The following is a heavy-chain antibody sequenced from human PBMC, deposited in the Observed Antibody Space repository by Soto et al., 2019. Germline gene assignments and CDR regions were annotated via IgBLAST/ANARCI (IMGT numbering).Heavy chain of an antibody. Sequence: PSQTLSLTCVISGDSVSSNSATWNWIRQSPSRGLEWLGRTYYKSKWFNDYAVSVKSRITINPDTSKNQFSLQLNSVTPEDTAVYYCARGGPTSSWFDPWGQGTLVTVSS. CDR2: TYYKSKWFN. CDR3: ARGGPTSSWFDP. V-gene: IGHV6-1*01. J-gene: IGHJ5*02. D-gene: IGHD6-6*01. CDR1: GDSVSSNSAT.